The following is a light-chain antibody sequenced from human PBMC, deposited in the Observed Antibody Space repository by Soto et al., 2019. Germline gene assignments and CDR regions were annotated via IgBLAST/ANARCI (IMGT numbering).Light chain of an antibody. J-gene: IGKJ1*01. Sequence: DSQMSQSPSTLSASVGDRVTIACRASQSISSWWAWYQQNPGKAPKLLISKASRLHSGVSSRFSGSASGTEFTLTISSLQPDDFATYYCQQYSGDSRTFGQGTKVDVK. CDR1: QSISSW. CDR3: QQYSGDSRT. V-gene: IGKV1-5*03. CDR2: KAS.